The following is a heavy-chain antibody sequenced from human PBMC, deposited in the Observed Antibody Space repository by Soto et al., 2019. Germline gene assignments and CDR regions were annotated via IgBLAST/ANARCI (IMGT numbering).Heavy chain of an antibody. CDR1: GGSLSSGGYY. D-gene: IGHD6-13*01. V-gene: IGHV4-31*03. Sequence: QVQLQESGPGLVKPSQTLSLPCTVSGGSLSSGGYYWSWIRQHPGKGLEWLGYIYSSGSTNDYPSLQSGVTISVEPSMNQFSPKLRAVTAADTAVYYCARDREGWDSSNRNAFDIWGQGTMVTVSS. CDR3: ARDREGWDSSNRNAFDI. J-gene: IGHJ3*02. CDR2: IYSSGST.